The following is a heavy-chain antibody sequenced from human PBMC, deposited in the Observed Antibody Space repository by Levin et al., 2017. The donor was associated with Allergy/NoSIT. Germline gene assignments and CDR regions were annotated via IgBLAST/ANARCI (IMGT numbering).Heavy chain of an antibody. V-gene: IGHV4-39*01. CDR1: GGSISSSSYY. CDR2: IYYSGST. D-gene: IGHD3-9*01. J-gene: IGHJ4*02. CDR3: ARIFRWRYDIDY. Sequence: KASETLSLTCTVSGGSISSSSYYWGWIRQPPGTGLEWIGSIYYSGSTYYNPSLKSRVTISVDTSKNQFSLKLSSVTAADTAVYYCARIFRWRYDIDYWGQGTLVTVSS.